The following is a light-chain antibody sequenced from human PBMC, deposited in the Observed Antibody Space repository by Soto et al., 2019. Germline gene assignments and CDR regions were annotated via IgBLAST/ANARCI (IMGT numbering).Light chain of an antibody. CDR1: QDIGIF. CDR2: AAS. CDR3: QQYHSWPAT. V-gene: IGKV1-16*02. J-gene: IGKJ4*01. Sequence: DIQMTQSPSSLFASVGETVTILCRASQDIGIFFAWFQQKPGTAPKSLISAASSLQSGVPSKFSVSGSGTDINLTINSLQPEDVATYYCQQYHSWPATFGGGTKVEI.